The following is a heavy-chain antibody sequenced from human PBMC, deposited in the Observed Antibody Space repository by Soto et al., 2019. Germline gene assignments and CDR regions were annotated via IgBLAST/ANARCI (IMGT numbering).Heavy chain of an antibody. CDR3: AKDSRLGDCWYGY. CDR1: GFTFSSYA. CDR2: ISGRGGST. D-gene: IGHD2-21*02. V-gene: IGHV3-23*01. Sequence: EVQLLESGGGLLQPGGSLRLSCAASGFTFSSYAMSWVPQAPGKGLEWVSAISGRGGSTYYADSLKGRFTISRDNSKNTLYLQVNSLRAEDTAVYYFAKDSRLGDCWYGYLGQGTLVTVSS. J-gene: IGHJ4*02.